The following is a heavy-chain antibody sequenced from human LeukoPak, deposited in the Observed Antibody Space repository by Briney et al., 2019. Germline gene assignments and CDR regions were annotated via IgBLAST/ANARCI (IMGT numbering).Heavy chain of an antibody. CDR2: IYHSGST. Sequence: SETLSLTCALSGYSISSGYYWGWIRQPPGKGLEWIGSIYHSGSTYYNPSLKSRVTISVDTSKNQFSLKLSSVTAADTAVYYCASADYDFWSGYYLPFDYWGQGTLVTVSS. J-gene: IGHJ4*02. CDR3: ASADYDFWSGYYLPFDY. V-gene: IGHV4-38-2*01. D-gene: IGHD3-3*01. CDR1: GYSISSGYY.